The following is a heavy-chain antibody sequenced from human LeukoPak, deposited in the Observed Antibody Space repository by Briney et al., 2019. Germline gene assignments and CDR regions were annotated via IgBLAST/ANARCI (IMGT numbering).Heavy chain of an antibody. J-gene: IGHJ4*02. CDR2: ITAYSGDT. Sequence: ASVKVSCKASGYTFTNYAISWVRQAPGQGLHWMGWITAYSGDTNYAQNLQGRVTMTTDTSTSTVYMELRSLRSDDTAVYYCARVGAYDILTGYLYYFVYWGQGTLVTVSS. CDR1: GYTFTNYA. V-gene: IGHV1-18*01. D-gene: IGHD3-9*01. CDR3: ARVGAYDILTGYLYYFVY.